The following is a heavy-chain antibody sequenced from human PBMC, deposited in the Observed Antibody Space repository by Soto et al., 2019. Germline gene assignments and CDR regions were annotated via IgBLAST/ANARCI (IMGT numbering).Heavy chain of an antibody. CDR2: IIPMYGTA. J-gene: IGHJ6*02. D-gene: IGHD1-1*01. V-gene: IGHV1-69*01. CDR3: ARDRQPHPVDRYYYYYGMDV. Sequence: QVQLVQSGAEVKKPGSSVKVSCKASGGTFSNYAFSWVRQAPGQGLEWMGGIIPMYGTANYAQKFQGRVTITADDSTRTASMELSSLRSEDTAVYYCARDRQPHPVDRYYYYYGMDVWGQGTTVTVSS. CDR1: GGTFSNYA.